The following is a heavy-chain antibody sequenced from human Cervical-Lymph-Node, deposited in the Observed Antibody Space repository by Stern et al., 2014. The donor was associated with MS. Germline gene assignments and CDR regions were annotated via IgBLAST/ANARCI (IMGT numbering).Heavy chain of an antibody. V-gene: IGHV1-2*06. CDR3: ARVGVDWFDP. CDR1: GYTFTGYY. D-gene: IGHD2-8*01. Sequence: VHLVEAGAEGKKPGASVKGSCKASGYTFTGYYMHWVRQAPGQGLEWMGRIIPSSGGTNYAQKFQGRVTMTRDTSISTAYMELSRLRSDDTAVYYCARVGVDWFDPWGQGTLVTVSS. J-gene: IGHJ5*02. CDR2: IIPSSGGT.